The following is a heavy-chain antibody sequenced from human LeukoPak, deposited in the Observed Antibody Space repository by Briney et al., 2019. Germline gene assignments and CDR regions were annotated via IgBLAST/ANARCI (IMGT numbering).Heavy chain of an antibody. CDR3: ARGSYMDV. Sequence: PSETLSLTCTVSGVSVTSYYWSWLRQPAGKGLEWIGRIYTSGSTSYNPSLRSRLTMSVDTSKNQFSLNLSSVTAADTAVYYCARGSYMDVWGKGTTVTVSS. CDR2: IYTSGST. CDR1: GVSVTSYY. V-gene: IGHV4-4*07. J-gene: IGHJ6*03.